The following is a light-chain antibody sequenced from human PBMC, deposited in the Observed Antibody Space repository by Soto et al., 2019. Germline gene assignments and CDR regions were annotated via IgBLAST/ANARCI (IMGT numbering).Light chain of an antibody. Sequence: IVLTQSPGTLSFSQGERATLSCRASQSVSSNHLAWYQQKPGQAPRLLIYGGSSRATGIPVRFSGSGSETDFTLTISRLEAEDFAVYYCQQYGSSPITYGQGTRLEIK. CDR3: QQYGSSPIT. J-gene: IGKJ5*01. CDR1: QSVSSNH. V-gene: IGKV3-20*01. CDR2: GGS.